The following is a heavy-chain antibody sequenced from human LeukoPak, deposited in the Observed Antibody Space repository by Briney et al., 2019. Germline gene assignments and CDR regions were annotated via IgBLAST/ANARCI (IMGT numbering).Heavy chain of an antibody. V-gene: IGHV4-34*01. Sequence: SETLSLTCAVYGGSFSGYYWSWIRQPPGKGLEWIGEINHSGSTNHNPSLKSRVTISVDTSKNQFSLKLSSVTAADTAVYYCARAQATVTRGPFDYWGQGTLVTVSS. CDR3: ARAQATVTRGPFDY. D-gene: IGHD4-17*01. CDR2: INHSGST. CDR1: GGSFSGYY. J-gene: IGHJ4*02.